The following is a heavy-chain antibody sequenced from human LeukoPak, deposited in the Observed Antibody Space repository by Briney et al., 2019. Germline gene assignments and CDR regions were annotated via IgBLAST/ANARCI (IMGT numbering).Heavy chain of an antibody. J-gene: IGHJ5*02. CDR1: GFSLSTSGMC. D-gene: IGHD6-19*01. V-gene: IGHV2-70*11. Sequence: ESGPTLVNPTQTLILTRTFSGFSLSTSGMCVSWIRQPPGKALEWLARIDWDDDNHYSASLKTRLTSSKDTSKNQVVLRMTDMDPADTATYYCARYFTVAFSLDPWGQGTLVTVSS. CDR2: IDWDDDN. CDR3: ARYFTVAFSLDP.